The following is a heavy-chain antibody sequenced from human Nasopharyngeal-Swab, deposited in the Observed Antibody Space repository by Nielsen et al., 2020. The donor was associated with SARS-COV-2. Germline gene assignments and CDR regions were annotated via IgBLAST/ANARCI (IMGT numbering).Heavy chain of an antibody. V-gene: IGHV3-33*01. D-gene: IGHD2-2*01. J-gene: IGHJ5*02. CDR2: IWYDGSNK. Sequence: GGSLRLSCAASGFTFSSYGMHWVRQAPGKGLEWVAVIWYDGSNKYYADSVKGRFTISRDNSKNTLYLQMNSLRAEDTAVYYCARSEVPAATIVSEFDPWGQGTLGTVSS. CDR3: ARSEVPAATIVSEFDP. CDR1: GFTFSSYG.